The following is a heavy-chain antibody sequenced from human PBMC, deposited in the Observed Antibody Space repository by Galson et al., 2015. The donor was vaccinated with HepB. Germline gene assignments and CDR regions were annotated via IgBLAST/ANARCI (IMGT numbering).Heavy chain of an antibody. Sequence: SLRLSCAASGFTFSSYSMNWVRQAPGKGLEWVSSISSSSSYIYYADSVKGRFTISRDNAKNSLYLQMNSLRAEDTAVYYCARVGVEWELLGYYYGMDVWGQGTTVTVSS. D-gene: IGHD1-26*01. V-gene: IGHV3-21*01. J-gene: IGHJ6*02. CDR1: GFTFSSYS. CDR3: ARVGVEWELLGYYYGMDV. CDR2: ISSSSSYI.